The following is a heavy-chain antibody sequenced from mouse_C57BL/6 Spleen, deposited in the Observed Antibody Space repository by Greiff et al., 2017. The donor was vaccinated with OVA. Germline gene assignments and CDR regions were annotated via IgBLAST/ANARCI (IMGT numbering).Heavy chain of an antibody. V-gene: IGHV1-4*01. J-gene: IGHJ2*01. CDR3: ASRITTVPLDY. CDR2: INPSSGYT. D-gene: IGHD1-1*01. Sequence: QVHVKQSGAELARPGASVKMSCKASGYTFTSYTMHWVKQRPGQGLEWIGYINPSSGYTKYNQKFKVKATLTADKSSSTAYMQLSSLTSEDSAVYYCASRITTVPLDYWGQGTTLTVSS. CDR1: GYTFTSYT.